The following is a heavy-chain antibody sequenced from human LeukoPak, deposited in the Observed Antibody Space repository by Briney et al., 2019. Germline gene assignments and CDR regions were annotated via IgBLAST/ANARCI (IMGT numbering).Heavy chain of an antibody. CDR3: ARKDGDY. CDR1: GASISSFH. CDR2: IYSSGST. V-gene: IGHV4-4*07. J-gene: IGHJ4*02. Sequence: PSETLSLTCTVSGASISSFHWTWIRQPAGKGLEWIGLIYSSGSTIYNPSLKSRVAMSVDMTKNQLSLKLSSVTAGDTAMYYCARKDGDYWGQGTLVTVSS.